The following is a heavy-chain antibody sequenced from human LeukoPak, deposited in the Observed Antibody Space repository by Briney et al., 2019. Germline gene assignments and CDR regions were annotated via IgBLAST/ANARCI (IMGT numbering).Heavy chain of an antibody. CDR3: ARGRATVTNPPLDY. J-gene: IGHJ4*02. CDR1: GGSSSGYY. CDR2: INHSGST. V-gene: IGHV4-34*01. Sequence: PSETLSLTCAVYGGSSSGYYWSWIRQPPGKGLEWIGEINHSGSTNYNPSLKSRVTISVDTSKNQFSLKLSSVTAADTAVYYCARGRATVTNPPLDYWGQGTLVTVSS. D-gene: IGHD4-17*01.